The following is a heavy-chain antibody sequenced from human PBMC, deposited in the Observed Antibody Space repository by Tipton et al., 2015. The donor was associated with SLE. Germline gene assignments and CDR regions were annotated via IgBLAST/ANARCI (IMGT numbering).Heavy chain of an antibody. CDR3: SRSAGGSHYPFSFDL. D-gene: IGHD1-26*01. V-gene: IGHV4-59*01. Sequence: TLSLTCTVSGDSISSFHWSWIRQPPGKGLEWLGDVYQSGTTNSNPSLKSRVTISVDTSKNQFSLKLSSVTAADSAVYYCSRSAGGSHYPFSFDLWGQGTQVTVSS. CDR1: GDSISSFH. CDR2: VYQSGTT. J-gene: IGHJ4*02.